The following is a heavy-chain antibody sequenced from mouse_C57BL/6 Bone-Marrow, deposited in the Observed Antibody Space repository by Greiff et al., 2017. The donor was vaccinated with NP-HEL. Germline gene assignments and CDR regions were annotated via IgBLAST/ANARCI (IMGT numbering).Heavy chain of an antibody. V-gene: IGHV1-69*01. J-gene: IGHJ2*01. CDR2: IDPSDSYT. CDR3: ARYGDY. CDR1: GYTFTSYW. D-gene: IGHD1-1*02. Sequence: QVQLKQSGAELVMPGASVKLSCKASGYTFTSYWMHWVKQRPGQGLEWIGEIDPSDSYTNYNQKFKGKSTLTVDKSSSTAYMQLSSLTSEDSAVYYCARYGDYWGQGTTLTVSS.